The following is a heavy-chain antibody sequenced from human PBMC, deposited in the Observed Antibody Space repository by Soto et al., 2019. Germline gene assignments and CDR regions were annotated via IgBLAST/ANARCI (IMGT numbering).Heavy chain of an antibody. CDR2: ITGSVGST. CDR3: AKVRYDGSGYYYWDAFDI. CDR1: RFTFTRFA. D-gene: IGHD3-22*01. V-gene: IGHV3-23*01. Sequence: GALRLSCAASRFTFTRFAMSWVRQAPGKGLEWVSAITGSVGSTYYADSVKGRFTVSRDDSKNTPYLQMNSLRAEDTAVYYCAKVRYDGSGYYYWDAFDIWGQGTMVT. J-gene: IGHJ3*02.